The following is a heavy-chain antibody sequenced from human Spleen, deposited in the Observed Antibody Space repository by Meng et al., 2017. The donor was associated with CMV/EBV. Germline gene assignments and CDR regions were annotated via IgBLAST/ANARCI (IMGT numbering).Heavy chain of an antibody. D-gene: IGHD6-19*01. Sequence: GESLKISCAASGFTFSSYSMNWVRQAPGKGLEWVSSISSSSSYIYYADSVKGRFTISRDNAKNSLYLQMNSLRAEDTAVYYCARPRMYSSGWFDPWGQGTLVTVSS. CDR2: ISSSSSYI. J-gene: IGHJ5*02. CDR3: ARPRMYSSGWFDP. V-gene: IGHV3-21*01. CDR1: GFTFSSYS.